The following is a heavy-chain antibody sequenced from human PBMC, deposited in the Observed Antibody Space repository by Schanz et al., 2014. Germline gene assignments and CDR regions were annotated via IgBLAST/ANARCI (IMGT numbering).Heavy chain of an antibody. V-gene: IGHV3-21*01. J-gene: IGHJ4*02. CDR1: GFTFSTHA. CDR3: ARDNRYYLIDY. Sequence: EVQLVESGGGVVQPGRSLRLSCAASGFTFSTHAMHWVRQAPGKGLEWVSSISSRSSHIYYADSVKGRFTVSRDNAKNTWYLQLNSLRAEDTAVYFCARDNRYYLIDYWGQGALVTAAS. D-gene: IGHD3-16*02. CDR2: ISSRSSHI.